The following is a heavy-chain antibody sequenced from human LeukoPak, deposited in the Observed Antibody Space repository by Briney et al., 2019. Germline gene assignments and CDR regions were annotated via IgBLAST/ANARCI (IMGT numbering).Heavy chain of an antibody. Sequence: GGSLRLSCVASGFTLSSYSMNWVRQAPGKGLEWVSYISDTGSTIAYADSVKGRFTMSRDEAKNSLYLQMNSLRDEDTAVYYCTRRFDSWGQGTLVTVSS. J-gene: IGHJ4*02. V-gene: IGHV3-48*02. CDR3: TRRFDS. CDR1: GFTLSSYS. CDR2: ISDTGSTI.